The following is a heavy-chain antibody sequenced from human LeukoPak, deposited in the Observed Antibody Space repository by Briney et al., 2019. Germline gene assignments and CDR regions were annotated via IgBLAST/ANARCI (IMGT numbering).Heavy chain of an antibody. CDR2: IKSKTDGGTT. CDR1: GGSISSYY. CDR3: TTAPNYYDSSGHDY. J-gene: IGHJ4*02. V-gene: IGHV3-15*01. D-gene: IGHD3-22*01. Sequence: PSETLSLTCTVSGGSISSYYWSWVRQAPGKGREWVGRIKSKTDGGTTDYAAPVKGRFTISRDDSKNTLYLQMNSLKTEDTAVYYCTTAPNYYDSSGHDYWGQGTLVTVSS.